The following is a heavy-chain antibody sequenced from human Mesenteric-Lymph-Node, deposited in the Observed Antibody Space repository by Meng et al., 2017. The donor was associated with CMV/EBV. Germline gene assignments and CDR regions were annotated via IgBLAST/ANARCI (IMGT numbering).Heavy chain of an antibody. V-gene: IGHV3-30*18. Sequence: ASGFTFSSYGMHWVRQAPGKGLEWVAVISYDGFDKYYADSVKGRFTISRDNSKKTLYLQMNSLRAEDTAVYYCAKEGFGELLPPPDYWGQGTLVIVSS. D-gene: IGHD3-10*01. J-gene: IGHJ4*02. CDR2: ISYDGFDK. CDR1: GFTFSSYG. CDR3: AKEGFGELLPPPDY.